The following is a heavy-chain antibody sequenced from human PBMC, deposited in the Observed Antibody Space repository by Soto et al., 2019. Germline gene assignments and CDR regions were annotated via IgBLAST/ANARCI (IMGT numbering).Heavy chain of an antibody. CDR1: GFTFSSYS. J-gene: IGHJ6*02. D-gene: IGHD2-2*01. Sequence: PGGSLRLSCAASGFTFSSYSMNWVRQAPGKGLEWVSSISSSSSYIYCADSVKGRFTISRDNAKNSLYLQMNSLRAEDAAVSYCARYFDCSSTSCDEYYYGIDVWGQGTPVTVYS. CDR2: ISSSSSYI. CDR3: ARYFDCSSTSCDEYYYGIDV. V-gene: IGHV3-21*01.